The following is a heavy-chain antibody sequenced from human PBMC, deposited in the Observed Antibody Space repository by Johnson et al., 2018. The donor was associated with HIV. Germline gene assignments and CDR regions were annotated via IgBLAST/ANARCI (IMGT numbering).Heavy chain of an antibody. V-gene: IGHV3-11*01. Sequence: QVQLVESGGGWVKPGGSLSLSCAASGFTFSDSYMNWIRQAPGKGLEWVSYISGSDGAIWYADSVKGRFTISREKSKNTLYVQMNSLRVEDTAVYYCARDLGRPDAFDVWGQGTMVTVSS. D-gene: IGHD2-15*01. CDR3: ARDLGRPDAFDV. CDR2: ISGSDGAI. CDR1: GFTFSDSY. J-gene: IGHJ3*01.